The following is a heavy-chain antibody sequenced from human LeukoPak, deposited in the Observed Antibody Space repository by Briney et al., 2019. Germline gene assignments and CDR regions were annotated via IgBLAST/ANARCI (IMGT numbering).Heavy chain of an antibody. J-gene: IGHJ6*03. Sequence: PSETLSLTCTVSGGSISRYYWSWIRQPAGKGLEWIGRVFTTGTTNYNPSLKSRVTMSVDTSKIQFSLNLSSVTAADTAVYYCARARYGSGSYHYMDVWGKGTTVTISS. CDR3: ARARYGSGSYHYMDV. CDR2: VFTTGTT. D-gene: IGHD3-10*01. CDR1: GGSISRYY. V-gene: IGHV4-4*07.